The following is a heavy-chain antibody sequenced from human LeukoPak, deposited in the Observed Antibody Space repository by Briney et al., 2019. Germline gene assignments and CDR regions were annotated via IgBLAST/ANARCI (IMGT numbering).Heavy chain of an antibody. V-gene: IGHV1-58*01. CDR1: GFTFTSSA. J-gene: IGHJ6*02. Sequence: GASVKVSCKASGFTFTSSAVQWVRQARGQRLEWIGWIVVGRGNTNYAQKFQGRVTITRDMSTSTAYMELSSLRSEDTAVYYCAAPLEMAIIGDYYYYGMDVWGQGTTVTVSS. D-gene: IGHD5-24*01. CDR3: AAPLEMAIIGDYYYYGMDV. CDR2: IVVGRGNT.